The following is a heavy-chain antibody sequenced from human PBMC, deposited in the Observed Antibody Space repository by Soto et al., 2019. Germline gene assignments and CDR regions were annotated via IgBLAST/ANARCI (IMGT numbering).Heavy chain of an antibody. CDR3: AKFHGSGTYYNFPDY. Sequence: EVQLLESGGGLVQPGGSLRLSCAASGFTFNTYAMSWVRQAPGKGLEWVSTISDSGGRTYYAASVKGRFTVSRDNSKNTLYLLMNSLSAEDTALYYCAKFHGSGTYYNFPDYWGQGSLVTVSS. V-gene: IGHV3-23*01. CDR1: GFTFNTYA. D-gene: IGHD3-10*01. J-gene: IGHJ4*02. CDR2: ISDSGGRT.